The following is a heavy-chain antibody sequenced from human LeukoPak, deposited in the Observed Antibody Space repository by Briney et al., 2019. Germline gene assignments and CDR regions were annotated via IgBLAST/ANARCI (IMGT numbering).Heavy chain of an antibody. CDR3: ATVGATGWGAFDI. D-gene: IGHD1-26*01. Sequence: EASVKVSCKASGYTFTGYYMHWVRQAPGQGLEWMGWINPNSGGTNYAQKFQGRVTMTEDTSTDTAYMELSSLRSEDTAVYYCATVGATGWGAFDIWGQGTMVTVSS. V-gene: IGHV1-2*02. CDR2: INPNSGGT. J-gene: IGHJ3*02. CDR1: GYTFTGYY.